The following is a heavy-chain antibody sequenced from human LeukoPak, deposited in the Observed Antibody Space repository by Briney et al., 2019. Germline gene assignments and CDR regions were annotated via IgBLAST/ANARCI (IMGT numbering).Heavy chain of an antibody. J-gene: IGHJ4*02. CDR1: GFTFSTYW. V-gene: IGHV3-7*01. CDR3: AGGWLQF. CDR2: IKQDGSEK. Sequence: GGSLRLSCAAPGFTFSTYWMSWVRQAPGKGLEWVAHIKQDGSEKYYGDSVKGRFTISRDNAKNSLYLQMNSLRAEDTAVYYCAGGWLQFWGQGTLVTVSS. D-gene: IGHD5-24*01.